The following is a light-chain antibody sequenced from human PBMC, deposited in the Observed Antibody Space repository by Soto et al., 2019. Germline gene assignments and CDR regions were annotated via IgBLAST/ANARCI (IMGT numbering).Light chain of an antibody. CDR2: GAS. Sequence: EIVLTQSPGTLSLSPGERATLSCRASQSVSGSYLAWYQQKPGQAPRLLIYGASSRAPGIPVRFSGSGSGTDFTLTISRLEPEDLAVYYCQQYGSSPLITFGPGTKVHIK. J-gene: IGKJ3*01. CDR1: QSVSGSY. CDR3: QQYGSSPLIT. V-gene: IGKV3-20*01.